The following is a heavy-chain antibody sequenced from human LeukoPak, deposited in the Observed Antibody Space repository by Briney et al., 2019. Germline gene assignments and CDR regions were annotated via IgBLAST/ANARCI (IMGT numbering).Heavy chain of an antibody. CDR2: ISSSSSYI. CDR1: EFTFSSYS. CDR3: ARDLGQYYDFWSGYYSGGRNDAFDI. D-gene: IGHD3-3*01. V-gene: IGHV3-21*01. J-gene: IGHJ3*02. Sequence: GGSLRLSCAASEFTFSSYSMNWVRQAPGKGLEWVSSISSSSSYIYYADSVKGRFTISRDNAKNSLYLQMNSLRAEDTAVYYCARDLGQYYDFWSGYYSGGRNDAFDIWGQGTMVTVSS.